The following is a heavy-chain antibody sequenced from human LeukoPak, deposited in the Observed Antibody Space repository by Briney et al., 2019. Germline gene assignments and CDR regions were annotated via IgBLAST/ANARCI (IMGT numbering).Heavy chain of an antibody. J-gene: IGHJ4*02. CDR1: GLTFSTSW. CDR3: AREGSIVPHQDLDS. CDR2: IWYDGSNT. V-gene: IGHV3-33*08. Sequence: PGGSLRLSCAASGLTFSTSWMHWVRQAPGKGLEWVASIWYDGSNTYYADSVKGRFTISRDNSKNTLYLQMNSLRAEDTAVYYCAREGSIVPHQDLDSWGQGTLVTVSS. D-gene: IGHD2-8*01.